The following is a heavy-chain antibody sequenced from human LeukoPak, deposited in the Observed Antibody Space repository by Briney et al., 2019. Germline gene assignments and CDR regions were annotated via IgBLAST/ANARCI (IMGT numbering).Heavy chain of an antibody. CDR1: GGSIRSSSYY. V-gene: IGHV4-39*01. Sequence: SETLSLTCTVSGGSIRSSSYYWGWIRQPPGKGLEWIGSIYYSGSTHYNPSLKSRVTISVDTSKNQFSLKLSSVTASDTAVYYCARHNPYVDYATTDYWGQGTLVTVSS. CDR3: ARHNPYVDYATTDY. D-gene: IGHD4-17*01. J-gene: IGHJ4*02. CDR2: IYYSGST.